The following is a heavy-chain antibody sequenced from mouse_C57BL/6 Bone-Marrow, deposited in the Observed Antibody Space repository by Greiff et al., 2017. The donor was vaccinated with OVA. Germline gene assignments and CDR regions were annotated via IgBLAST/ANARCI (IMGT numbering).Heavy chain of an antibody. CDR1: GFTFSDAW. Sequence: EVMLVESGGGLVQPGGSMKLSCAASGFTFSDAWMDWVRQSPEKGLEWVAEIRNKANNHATYYAESVKGRFTISRDDSKSSVYLQMNSLRAEDTGIYYCTKNYHYDGPYAMDYWGQGTSVTVSS. CDR2: IRNKANNHAT. J-gene: IGHJ4*01. CDR3: TKNYHYDGPYAMDY. D-gene: IGHD2-4*01. V-gene: IGHV6-6*01.